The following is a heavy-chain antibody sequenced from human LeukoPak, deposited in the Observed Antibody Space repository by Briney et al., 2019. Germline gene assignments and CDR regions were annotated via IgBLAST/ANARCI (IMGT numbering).Heavy chain of an antibody. Sequence: GGSLRLSCAASGFTYSSYEMNWLRQAPGKGLEWVSYISSSWSTIYYADSVKGRFTISRDNAKNSLYLQMNSLRAEDTAVYYCAELGITMIGGVWGKETTVSISS. V-gene: IGHV3-48*03. J-gene: IGHJ6*04. CDR3: AELGITMIGGV. D-gene: IGHD3-10*02. CDR1: GFTYSSYE. CDR2: ISSSWSTI.